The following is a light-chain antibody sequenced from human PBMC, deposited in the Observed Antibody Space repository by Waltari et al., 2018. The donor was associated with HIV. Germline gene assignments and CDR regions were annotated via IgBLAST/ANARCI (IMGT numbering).Light chain of an antibody. Sequence: QSALTQPRSVSGSPGQSVTISCTGTSSDVGGYNYVSWYQQHPGKAPKLMIYDVSKRPSGVPDRFSCSKSGNTASLTISGLQAEDEADYYCCSYAGSYTYVFATGTKVTVL. CDR3: CSYAGSYTYV. J-gene: IGLJ1*01. CDR2: DVS. V-gene: IGLV2-11*01. CDR1: SSDVGGYNY.